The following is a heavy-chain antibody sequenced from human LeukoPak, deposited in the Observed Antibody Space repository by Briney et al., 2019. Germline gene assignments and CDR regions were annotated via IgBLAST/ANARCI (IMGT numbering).Heavy chain of an antibody. V-gene: IGHV4-34*01. J-gene: IGHJ4*02. D-gene: IGHD6-13*01. Sequence: SETLSLTCAVYGGSFSGYYWSWIRQPPGKGLEWIGEINHSGSTNYNPSLKSRVTISVDTSKNQISLKLSSVTAADTAVYYCASVKGSSWSPDFHYWGQGTLVTVSS. CDR2: INHSGST. CDR3: ASVKGSSWSPDFHY. CDR1: GGSFSGYY.